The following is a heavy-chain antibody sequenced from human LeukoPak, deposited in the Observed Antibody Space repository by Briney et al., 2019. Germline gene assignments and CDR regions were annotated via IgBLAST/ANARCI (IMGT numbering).Heavy chain of an antibody. CDR3: ARTLRSGWYFNWFDP. CDR2: INTYTGNP. CDR1: GYTFTSYA. V-gene: IGHV7-4-1*02. J-gene: IGHJ5*02. D-gene: IGHD6-19*01. Sequence: ASVKVSCKASGYTFTSYAMNWVRQAPGQGLEWMGWINTYTGNPTYAQGFTGRFVFSLDTSVSTAYLQISSLKAEDTAVYYCARTLRSGWYFNWFDPWGQGTLVTVSS.